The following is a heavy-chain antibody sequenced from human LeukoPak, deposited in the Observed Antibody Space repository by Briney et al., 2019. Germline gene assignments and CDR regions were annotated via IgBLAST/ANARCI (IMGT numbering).Heavy chain of an antibody. J-gene: IGHJ6*02. D-gene: IGHD6-19*01. CDR3: ASDRKGVAVAGEDFYYYGMDV. Sequence: SVKVSCNASGGTFSSYTISWVRQAPGQGLEGMGRIIPILGIANYAQKFQGRVTITADKSTSTAYMELSSLRSEDTAVYYCASDRKGVAVAGEDFYYYGMDVWGQGTTVTVSS. V-gene: IGHV1-69*02. CDR1: GGTFSSYT. CDR2: IIPILGIA.